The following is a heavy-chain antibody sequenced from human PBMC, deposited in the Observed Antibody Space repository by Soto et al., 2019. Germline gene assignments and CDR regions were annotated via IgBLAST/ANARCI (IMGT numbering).Heavy chain of an antibody. CDR3: ARGGIAVAGVDY. D-gene: IGHD6-19*01. V-gene: IGHV1-8*01. J-gene: IGHJ4*02. CDR2: MNPNSGNT. CDR1: GYTFTSYD. Sequence: ASVKVSCKASGYTFTSYDINWVRQATGQGLEWMGWMNPNSGNTGYAQKFQGRVNMTRNTSISTAYMALSSLRSEDTAVYYCARGGIAVAGVDYWGQGTLVTVSS.